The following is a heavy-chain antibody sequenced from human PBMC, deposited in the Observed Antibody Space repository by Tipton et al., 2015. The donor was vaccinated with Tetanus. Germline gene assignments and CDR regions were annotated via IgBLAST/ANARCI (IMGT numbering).Heavy chain of an antibody. Sequence: LSLTCTVSNGSVSSSLYCWAWVRQSPGRGLEWIGTIYYNGNTYHNPSLKSRVTISVDTSKNQFSLKLTSVTAADTAVYYCARHPYASVNDWFDPWGQGTLVTVSS. V-gene: IGHV4-39*01. J-gene: IGHJ5*02. CDR1: NGSVSSSLYC. CDR3: ARHPYASVNDWFDP. D-gene: IGHD3-16*01. CDR2: IYYNGNT.